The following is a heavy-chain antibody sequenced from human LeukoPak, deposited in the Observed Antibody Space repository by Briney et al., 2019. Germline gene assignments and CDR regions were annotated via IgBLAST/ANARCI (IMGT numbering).Heavy chain of an antibody. CDR3: ARDPQLRFLEWLSVYYYYYGMDV. CDR2: IYHSGST. Sequence: SETLSLTCAVSGGSISSGGYSWSWIRQPPGKGLEWIGYIYHSGSTNYNPSLKSRVTISVDKSKNQFSLKLSSVTAADTAVYYCARDPQLRFLEWLSVYYYYYGMDVWGQGTTVTVSS. CDR1: GGSISSGGYS. V-gene: IGHV4-30-2*01. J-gene: IGHJ6*02. D-gene: IGHD3-3*01.